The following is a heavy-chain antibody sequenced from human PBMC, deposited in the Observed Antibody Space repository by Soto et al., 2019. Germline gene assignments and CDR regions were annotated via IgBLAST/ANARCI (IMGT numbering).Heavy chain of an antibody. CDR3: ARGRYSYFFDY. V-gene: IGHV4-30-4*01. J-gene: IGHJ4*02. Sequence: SETLSLTCTVSGGCISSGDYYWSWIRQPPGKGLEWIGYIYYSGSTYYNPSLKSRVTTSVDTSKNQFSLKLSSVTAADTAVYYCARGRYSYFFDYWGQGTLVTVSS. D-gene: IGHD5-18*01. CDR2: IYYSGST. CDR1: GGCISSGDYY.